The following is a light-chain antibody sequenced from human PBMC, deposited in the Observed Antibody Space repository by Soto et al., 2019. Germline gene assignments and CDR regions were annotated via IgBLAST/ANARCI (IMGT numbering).Light chain of an antibody. V-gene: IGLV2-14*03. CDR1: SSDVGGYDY. CDR3: SSYTSSSTRVV. J-gene: IGLJ2*01. Sequence: QSALTQPASVSGSLGQSITISCSGTSSDVGGYDYVSWYQQHPGKAPKVIIYDVSDRPSGHSNRFSGSKSGNTASLTISGLQADDEADYYCSSYTSSSTRVVFGGGTKLNVL. CDR2: DVS.